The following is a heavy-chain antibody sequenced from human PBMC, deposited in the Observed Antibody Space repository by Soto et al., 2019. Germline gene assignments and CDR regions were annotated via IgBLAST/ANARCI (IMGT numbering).Heavy chain of an antibody. D-gene: IGHD6-19*01. CDR2: IFYSGSTTY. CDR1: GGSISGHY. Sequence: VQLQESGPGLVKPSDTLSLTCTVSGGSISGHYWIWIRQPPGEGMEWIGYIFYSGSTTYNNNPSLKSRVTISVDTSKNQFYLRLRSVTAADTAVYYCARVGSSGWSPDYWGQGTLVTVSS. CDR3: ARVGSSGWSPDY. V-gene: IGHV4-59*11. J-gene: IGHJ4*02.